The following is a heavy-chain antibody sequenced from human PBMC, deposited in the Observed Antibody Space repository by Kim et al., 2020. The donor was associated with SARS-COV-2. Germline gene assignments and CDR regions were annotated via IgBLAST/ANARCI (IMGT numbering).Heavy chain of an antibody. CDR1: GGSISSSSYY. CDR3: ARDLSWFGGFDY. D-gene: IGHD3-10*01. Sequence: SETLSLTCTVSGGSISSSSYYWGWIRQPPGKGLEWIGSIYYSGSTYYNPSLKSRVTISVDTSKNQFSLKLSSVTAADTAVYYCARDLSWFGGFDYWGQGTLVTVSS. CDR2: IYYSGST. J-gene: IGHJ4*02. V-gene: IGHV4-39*07.